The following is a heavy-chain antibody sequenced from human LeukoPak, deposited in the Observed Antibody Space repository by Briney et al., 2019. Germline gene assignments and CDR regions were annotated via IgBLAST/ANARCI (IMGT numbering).Heavy chain of an antibody. CDR2: ISSSSSYI. Sequence: GGSLRLSCAASGFTFSSYAMSWVRQAPGKGLEWVSSISSSSSYIYYADSVKGRFTISRDNAKNSLYLQMNSLRAEDTAVYYCARDEGANYYYYYYMDVWGKGTTVTVSS. CDR1: GFTFSSYA. J-gene: IGHJ6*03. V-gene: IGHV3-21*01. CDR3: ARDEGANYYYYYYMDV.